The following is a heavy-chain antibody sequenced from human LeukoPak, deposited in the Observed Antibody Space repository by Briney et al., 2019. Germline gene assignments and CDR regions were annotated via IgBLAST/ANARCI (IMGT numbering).Heavy chain of an antibody. Sequence: AGGSLRLSCAASGFTFSSYGMHWVRQAPGKGLEWVAVIWYDGSNKYYADSVKGRFTISRDNSKNTLYLQMNSLRAEDTAVYYCARELLSLQGYYYGMDVWGQGTTVTVSS. V-gene: IGHV3-33*01. CDR1: GFTFSSYG. J-gene: IGHJ6*02. CDR2: IWYDGSNK. D-gene: IGHD3-10*01. CDR3: ARELLSLQGYYYGMDV.